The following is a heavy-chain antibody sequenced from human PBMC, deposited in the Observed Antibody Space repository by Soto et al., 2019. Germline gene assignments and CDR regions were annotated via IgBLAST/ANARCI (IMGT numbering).Heavy chain of an antibody. D-gene: IGHD1-26*01. CDR1: GYTFTSYG. J-gene: IGHJ6*02. CDR3: ARAGGKWEPPGYYYYYGMDV. Sequence: ASVKVSCKASGYTFTSYGISWVRQAPGQGLEWMGWISAYNGNTNYAQKLQGRVTMTTDTSTSTAYMELRSLRSDDTAVYYRARAGGKWEPPGYYYYYGMDVWGQGTTVTVSS. V-gene: IGHV1-18*01. CDR2: ISAYNGNT.